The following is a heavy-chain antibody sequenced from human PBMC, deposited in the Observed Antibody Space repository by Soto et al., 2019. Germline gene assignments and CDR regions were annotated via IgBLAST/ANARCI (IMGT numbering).Heavy chain of an antibody. D-gene: IGHD6-6*01. V-gene: IGHV3-48*03. Sequence: TGGSLRLSCAASGFTFSSYEMNWVRQAPGKGLEWVSYISSSGSTIYYADSVKGRFTISRDNAKNSLYLQMNSLRAEDTAVYYCARGSSSSTPPHRGMDVWGQGTTVTVSS. CDR2: ISSSGSTI. CDR1: GFTFSSYE. CDR3: ARGSSSSTPPHRGMDV. J-gene: IGHJ6*02.